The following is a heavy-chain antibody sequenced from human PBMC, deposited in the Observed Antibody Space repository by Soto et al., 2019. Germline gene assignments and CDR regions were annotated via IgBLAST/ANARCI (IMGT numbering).Heavy chain of an antibody. CDR3: ARERSRGWYDY. J-gene: IGHJ4*02. D-gene: IGHD6-19*01. CDR1: GYAFTSDY. CDR2: INPSGGST. Sequence: ASVTVSCTASGYAFTSDYMHWVRQAPGQGLEWMGIINPSGGSTSYAQKFQGRVTMTRDTSTSTVYMELSSLRSEDTAVYYCARERSRGWYDYWGQGTLVTVSS. V-gene: IGHV1-46*03.